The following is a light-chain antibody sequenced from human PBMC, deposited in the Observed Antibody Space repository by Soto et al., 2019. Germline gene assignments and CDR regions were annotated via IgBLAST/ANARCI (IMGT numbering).Light chain of an antibody. CDR2: SNN. CDR1: SFNIGSNT. Sequence: QSVLTQPPSASGTPGQRVTISCSGSSFNIGSNTVNWYQQLPGTAPKLLIYSNNQRPSGVPDRFSGSKSGTSASLAISGLQSEDEADYHCAAWDDSLNGVVFGGGTKLTVL. CDR3: AAWDDSLNGVV. V-gene: IGLV1-44*01. J-gene: IGLJ2*01.